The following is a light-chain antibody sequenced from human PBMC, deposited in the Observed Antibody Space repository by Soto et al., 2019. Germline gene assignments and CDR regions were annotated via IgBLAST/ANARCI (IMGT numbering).Light chain of an antibody. CDR3: QHYNSYSEA. Sequence: DIQMTQSPSTLSGSLGDIVTITCRASQTISSWFAWYQQKPGKAPKLLIYKASTLKSGVPSRFSGSGSGTEFTLTISSLQPDDFATYYCQHYNSYSEAFGQGTKVDI. V-gene: IGKV1-5*03. CDR2: KAS. CDR1: QTISSW. J-gene: IGKJ1*01.